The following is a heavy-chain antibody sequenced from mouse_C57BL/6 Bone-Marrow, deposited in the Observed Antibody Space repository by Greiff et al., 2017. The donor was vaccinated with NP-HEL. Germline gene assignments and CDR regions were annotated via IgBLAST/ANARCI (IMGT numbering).Heavy chain of an antibody. CDR2: IHPNSGST. V-gene: IGHV1-64*01. Sequence: VQLQQSGAELVKPGASVKLSCKASGYTFTSYWMHWVKQRPGQGLEWIGMIHPNSGSTNYNEKFKSKATLTVDKSSSTAYMQLSSLTSEDSAVYYCARSVGGYYAYWGQGTLVTVSA. CDR3: ARSVGGYYAY. J-gene: IGHJ3*01. D-gene: IGHD2-3*01. CDR1: GYTFTSYW.